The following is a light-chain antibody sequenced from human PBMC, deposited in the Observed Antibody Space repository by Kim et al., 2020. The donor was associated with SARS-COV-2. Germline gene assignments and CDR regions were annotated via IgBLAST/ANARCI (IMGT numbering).Light chain of an antibody. CDR3: AAWDDSLNGRV. CDR2: SNN. Sequence: QSVLTQPPSASGTPGQRVTISCSGSSSNIGSNTVNWYQQLPGTAPKLLIYSNNRRRSGVPDRFSGSKSCTSAALAISGLQSEDEADYYCAAWDDSLNGRVFGTGTKVTVL. CDR1: SSNIGSNT. V-gene: IGLV1-44*01. J-gene: IGLJ1*01.